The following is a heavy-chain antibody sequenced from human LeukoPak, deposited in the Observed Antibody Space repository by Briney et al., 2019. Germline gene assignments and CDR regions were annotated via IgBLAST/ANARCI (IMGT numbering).Heavy chain of an antibody. V-gene: IGHV3-23*01. CDR3: ATHYLGVVVPAAIGDYYYVDG. CDR2: ISGRGGST. J-gene: IGHJ6*03. D-gene: IGHD2-2*02. Sequence: GGPLRLSCAACGFTFCSYAMSWLPPAPGKGLEWVSAISGRGGSTYYADYVKGRFTISRDHSKNTLYLQMNSLRAEDTAVYYCATHYLGVVVPAAIGDYYYVDGWGKGTTVTVSS. CDR1: GFTFCSYA.